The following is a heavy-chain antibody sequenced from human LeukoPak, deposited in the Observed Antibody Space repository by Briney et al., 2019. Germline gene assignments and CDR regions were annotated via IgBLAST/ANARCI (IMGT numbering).Heavy chain of an antibody. CDR2: IYYSGST. CDR3: ARGAARPFDY. V-gene: IGHV4-59*01. J-gene: IGHJ4*02. CDR1: GDSISSYY. D-gene: IGHD6-6*01. Sequence: SETLSLTCTVSGDSISSYYWSWIRQPPGKGLEWIGYIYYSGSTNYNPSLKSRVTISVDTSKNQFSLKLTSVTAADTAVYYCARGAARPFDYWGQGTLVTVSS.